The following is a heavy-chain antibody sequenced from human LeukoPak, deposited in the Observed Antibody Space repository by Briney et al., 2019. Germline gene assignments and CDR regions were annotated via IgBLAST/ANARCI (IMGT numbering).Heavy chain of an antibody. Sequence: PGGSLRLSCAASGFIFSSFTMNWVRQAPGKGLEWVANIKHDATEQYYVDSVKGRFTISRDNAKNSLYLQMNSLRVEDTAVYYCARSPRELPTYWGQGTLVTVSS. J-gene: IGHJ4*02. CDR3: ARSPRELPTY. CDR2: IKHDATEQ. CDR1: GFIFSSFT. V-gene: IGHV3-7*04. D-gene: IGHD1-26*01.